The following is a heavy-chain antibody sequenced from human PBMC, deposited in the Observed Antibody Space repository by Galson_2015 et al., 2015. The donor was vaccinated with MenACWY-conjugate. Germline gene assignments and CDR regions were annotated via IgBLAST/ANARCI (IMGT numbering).Heavy chain of an antibody. D-gene: IGHD6-13*01. J-gene: IGHJ5*02. CDR1: GFTFSSFS. Sequence: SLRLSCAASGFTFSSFSMNWVRQAPGMGLEWVSSISATSATIYYADSVKGRFTISRDNAKNSLYLQMNSLRAEDTAVYYCARTAGSVPPWGLGTLVTVSS. CDR2: ISATSATI. CDR3: ARTAGSVPP. V-gene: IGHV3-21*01.